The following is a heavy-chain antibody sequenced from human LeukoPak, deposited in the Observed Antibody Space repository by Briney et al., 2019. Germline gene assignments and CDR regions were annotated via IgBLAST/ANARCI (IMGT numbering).Heavy chain of an antibody. J-gene: IGHJ5*02. V-gene: IGHV1-18*04. Sequence: GASVKVSCKASGYTFTSYGISWVRQAPGQGLEWMGWISAYNGNTNYAQELQGRVTMTTDTSTSTAYMELRSLRSDDTAVYYCARDYPFNYYYGSGSYYSNWFDPWGQGTLVTVSS. CDR1: GYTFTSYG. CDR2: ISAYNGNT. D-gene: IGHD3-10*01. CDR3: ARDYPFNYYYGSGSYYSNWFDP.